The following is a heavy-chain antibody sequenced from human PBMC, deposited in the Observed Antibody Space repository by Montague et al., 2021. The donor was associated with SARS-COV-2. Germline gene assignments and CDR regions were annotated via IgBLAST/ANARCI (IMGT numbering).Heavy chain of an antibody. CDR2: IYYSGST. CDR1: GGSISSGGYY. D-gene: IGHD4-23*01. J-gene: IGHJ6*03. CDR3: ASTYGGNLGYYYYYMDV. V-gene: IGHV4-31*03. Sequence: TLSLTCTVSGGSISSGGYYWSWIRQHPGKGLEWIGYIYYSGSTYYNPSLKSRVTISVDTSKNQFSLKLSSVTAADTAVNYCASTYGGNLGYYYYYMDVWGKGTTVTVSS.